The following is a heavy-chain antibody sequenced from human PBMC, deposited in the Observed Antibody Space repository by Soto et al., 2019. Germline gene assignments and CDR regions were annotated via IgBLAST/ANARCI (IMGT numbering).Heavy chain of an antibody. CDR3: ARRSSTNYYYGMDV. CDR2: ISAYNGNT. D-gene: IGHD2-2*01. V-gene: IGHV1-18*04. J-gene: IGHJ6*02. CDR1: GYRFASYG. Sequence: QVQLVQSGAEVKKPGASVKVSCKASGYRFASYGISWVRQAPGQGLEWMGWISAYNGNTNHVQKFQGRVTMTTDTSTSTAYMELRSLRSDDTAVYYCARRSSTNYYYGMDVWGQGTTVTVSS.